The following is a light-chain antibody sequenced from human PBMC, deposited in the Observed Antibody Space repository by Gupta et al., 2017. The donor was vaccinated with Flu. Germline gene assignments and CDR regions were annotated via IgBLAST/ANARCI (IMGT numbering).Light chain of an antibody. CDR1: QSVSNSY. CDR3: QQDGRSPWT. V-gene: IGKV3-20*01. Sequence: EIVLTQSPGTLSLSPGERVSLSCRASQSVSNSYLAWYQHKPGQAPRLLIHSASRRATGVPDRFSGEESGTDFTLTIARLEPEDFAVYYCQQDGRSPWTFGQGTKVEIK. CDR2: SAS. J-gene: IGKJ1*01.